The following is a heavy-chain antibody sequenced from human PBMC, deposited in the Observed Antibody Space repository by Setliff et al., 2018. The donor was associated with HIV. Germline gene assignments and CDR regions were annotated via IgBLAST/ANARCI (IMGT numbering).Heavy chain of an antibody. CDR1: GYTFTRNG. V-gene: IGHV1-18*01. CDR3: ARGRSSGWYAGRSYYYYTDV. CDR2: ISTYNGNT. Sequence: GASVKVSCKASGYTFTRNGITWVRQAPGQGLEWMGWISTYNGNTAYAQKFQDRVTVTTDTSTSTAYMELRRLRSDDTAVYYCARGRSSGWYAGRSYYYYTDVWGKGTTVTVSS. D-gene: IGHD6-19*01. J-gene: IGHJ6*03.